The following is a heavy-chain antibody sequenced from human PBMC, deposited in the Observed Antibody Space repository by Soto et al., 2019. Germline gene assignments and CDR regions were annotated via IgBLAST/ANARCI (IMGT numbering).Heavy chain of an antibody. D-gene: IGHD2-15*01. V-gene: IGHV4-4*02. CDR1: GASISSTNC. J-gene: IGHJ4*02. CDR3: ATLPPPIVVVVLHIPT. CDR2: IYHTGST. Sequence: QVQLQESGPRLVKPSGTLSLTCAVSGASISSTNCWTWVRQPPGKVLEWIGEIYHTGSTKHNPSLKSRVTISLDKTNNQFSMNLSSVPAADTAVYYSATLPPPIVVVVLHIPTWGQGTLDIVSS.